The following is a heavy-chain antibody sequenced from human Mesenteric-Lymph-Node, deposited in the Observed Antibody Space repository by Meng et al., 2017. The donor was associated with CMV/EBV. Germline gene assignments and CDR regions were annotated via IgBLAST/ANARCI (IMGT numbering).Heavy chain of an antibody. CDR3: AAHWGTSRWFDP. V-gene: IGHV3-21*06. Sequence: CAASGFSFSDYWMSWFRQAPGKGLEWVSSFSISSGYIFYADSVKGRFTISRDNAKNSLFLHMNSLRVEDTAVYYCAAHWGTSRWFDPWGQGALVTVSS. CDR2: FSISSGYI. CDR1: GFSFSDYW. D-gene: IGHD3-16*01. J-gene: IGHJ5*02.